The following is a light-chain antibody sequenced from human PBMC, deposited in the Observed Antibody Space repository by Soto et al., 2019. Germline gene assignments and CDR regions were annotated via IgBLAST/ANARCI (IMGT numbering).Light chain of an antibody. CDR1: QSVSIK. J-gene: IGKJ4*01. V-gene: IGKV3-15*01. CDR2: GAS. CDR3: QQYNNWPLT. Sequence: EVMMTQSPATLSVSPGERATLSCRASQSVSIKVAWYQQKPGQAPRLLIYGASTRATGVPARFSGSGSGTEFTLTISSLQSEDFAVYYCQQYNNWPLTFGGGTKAEIK.